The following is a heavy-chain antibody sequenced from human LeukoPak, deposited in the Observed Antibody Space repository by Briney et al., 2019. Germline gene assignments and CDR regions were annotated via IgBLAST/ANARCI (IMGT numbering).Heavy chain of an antibody. Sequence: GGSLRLSCSASGFIFSPYAMHWVRQAPGKGLEWVAVISYDGSNKYYADSVKGRFTISRDNSKNTLYLQMNSLRAEDTAVYYCARDNWGSDYWGQGTLVTVSS. D-gene: IGHD7-27*01. CDR3: ARDNWGSDY. V-gene: IGHV3-30-3*01. J-gene: IGHJ4*02. CDR1: GFIFSPYA. CDR2: ISYDGSNK.